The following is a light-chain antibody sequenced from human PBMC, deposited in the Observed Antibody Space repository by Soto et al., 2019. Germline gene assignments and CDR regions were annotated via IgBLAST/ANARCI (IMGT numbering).Light chain of an antibody. J-gene: IGLJ1*01. Sequence: QSVLTQPASVSGSPGQSITISCTGTSSDVGNYKYVSWYQQHPGKAPKLMIYEVSNRPSGVSNRFSGSKSGNTASLTISGLQAEDVTDYYCFSYTSSGTYVFGTGTKVTV. CDR1: SSDVGNYKY. CDR2: EVS. CDR3: FSYTSSGTYV. V-gene: IGLV2-14*01.